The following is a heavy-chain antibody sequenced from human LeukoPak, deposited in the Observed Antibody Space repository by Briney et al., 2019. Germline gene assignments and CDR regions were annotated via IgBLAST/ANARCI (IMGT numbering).Heavy chain of an antibody. V-gene: IGHV1-69*05. J-gene: IGHJ4*02. CDR2: IIPIFGTA. Sequence: SVKVSCKASGGTFSSYAISWVRQAPGQGLEWMGRIIPIFGTANYAQKFQGRVTITTDESTSTAYMELSSLRSVDTAVYYCARGPIAVAGNASWDYWGQGTLVTVSS. D-gene: IGHD6-19*01. CDR3: ARGPIAVAGNASWDY. CDR1: GGTFSSYA.